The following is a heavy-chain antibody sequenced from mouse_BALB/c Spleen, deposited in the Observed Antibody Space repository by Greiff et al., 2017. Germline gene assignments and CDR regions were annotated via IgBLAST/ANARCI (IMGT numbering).Heavy chain of an antibody. Sequence: LVKPGASVKISCKASGYSFTDYIMLWVKQSHGKSLEWIGNINPYYGSTSYNLKFKGKATLTVDKSSSTAYMQLNSLTSEDSAVYYCARYYGNYAWFAYWGQGTLVTVSA. CDR3: ARYYGNYAWFAY. CDR2: INPYYGST. D-gene: IGHD2-1*01. V-gene: IGHV1-39*01. J-gene: IGHJ3*01. CDR1: GYSFTDYI.